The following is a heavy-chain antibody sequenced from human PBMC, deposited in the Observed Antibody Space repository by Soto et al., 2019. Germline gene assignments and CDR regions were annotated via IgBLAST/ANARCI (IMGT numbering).Heavy chain of an antibody. CDR3: VHATPVTTGGGY. J-gene: IGHJ4*02. V-gene: IGHV2-5*02. CDR2: IYWDDDK. Sequence: QITLKESGPTLVKPTQTLTLTCTFSGFSLSTTGVGVGWIRQPPGKALDWLALIYWDDDKRYSPSLKSRLTITKEPSKNQLVLTITNPDPISTATYYGVHATPVTTGGGYWGQGTLVTLSS. CDR1: GFSLSTTGVG. D-gene: IGHD4-17*01.